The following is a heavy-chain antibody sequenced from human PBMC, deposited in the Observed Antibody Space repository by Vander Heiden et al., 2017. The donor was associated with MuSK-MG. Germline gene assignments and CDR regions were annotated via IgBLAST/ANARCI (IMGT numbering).Heavy chain of an antibody. CDR2: ISSSGSTI. CDR3: AREEEGATSFDY. V-gene: IGHV3-48*03. CDR1: GFTFSSYE. J-gene: IGHJ4*02. D-gene: IGHD1-26*01. Sequence: EVQLVESGGGLVQPGGSLRLSCAAPGFTFSSYEMNWVRQAPGKGLEWVSYISSSGSTIYYADAVKGRFTISRDNAKNSLYLKMNSLRAEDTAVYYCAREEEGATSFDYWGQGTLVTVSS.